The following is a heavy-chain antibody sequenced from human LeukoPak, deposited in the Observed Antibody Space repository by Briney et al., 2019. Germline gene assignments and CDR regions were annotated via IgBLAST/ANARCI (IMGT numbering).Heavy chain of an antibody. V-gene: IGHV4-34*01. CDR1: GFTFSDYY. D-gene: IGHD3-3*01. J-gene: IGHJ4*02. CDR3: ARGGDFWSGYYPPGL. Sequence: GSLRLSCAASGFTFSDYYWSWIRQPPGKGLEWIGEINHSGSTNYNPSLKSRVTISVDTSKNQFSLKLSSVTAADTAVYYCARGGDFWSGYYPPGLWGQGTLVTVSS. CDR2: INHSGST.